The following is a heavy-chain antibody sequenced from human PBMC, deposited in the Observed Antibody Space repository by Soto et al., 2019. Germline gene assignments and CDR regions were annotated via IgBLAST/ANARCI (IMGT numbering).Heavy chain of an antibody. CDR2: INSDGITT. CDR3: AKVKGGSGARGDPLGL. V-gene: IGHV3-74*03. Sequence: EVQLVESGGGPVQAGGSLRLSCAASGLTLSNYWMQWVRQGPGKGLVWVAHINSDGITTKYAESVKGRFTISRDDARIMLYLQMHSLRYEDTAVYYCAKVKGGSGARGDPLGLWGQAILVTVSS. J-gene: IGHJ4*02. D-gene: IGHD2-15*01. CDR1: GLTLSNYW.